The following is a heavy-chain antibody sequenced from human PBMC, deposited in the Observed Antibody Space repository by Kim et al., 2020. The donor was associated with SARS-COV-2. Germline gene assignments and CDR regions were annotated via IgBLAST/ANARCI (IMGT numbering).Heavy chain of an antibody. Sequence: GGSLRLSCAASGFTFSSYAMHWVRQAPGKGLEWVAVISYDGSNKYYADSVKGRFTISRDNSKNTLYLQMNSLRAEDTAVYYCARAMLGRELPDAFDIWGQGTMVTVSS. CDR1: GFTFSSYA. D-gene: IGHD1-26*01. CDR2: ISYDGSNK. CDR3: ARAMLGRELPDAFDI. J-gene: IGHJ3*02. V-gene: IGHV3-30*04.